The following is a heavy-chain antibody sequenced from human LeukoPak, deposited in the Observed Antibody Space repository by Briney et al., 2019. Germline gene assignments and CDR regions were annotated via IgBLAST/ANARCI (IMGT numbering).Heavy chain of an antibody. Sequence: KTSETLSLTCVVPGGSISGYYWTWIRQPPGKGLEWIGYTYYRGSSSFNPSLRSRVTISVDMSKNQVSLKLTSVTAADTAVYYCARERLVDLATIFDYWGQGALVTVSS. CDR1: GGSISGYY. J-gene: IGHJ4*02. CDR3: ARERLVDLATIFDY. CDR2: TYYRGSS. V-gene: IGHV4-59*01. D-gene: IGHD5-24*01.